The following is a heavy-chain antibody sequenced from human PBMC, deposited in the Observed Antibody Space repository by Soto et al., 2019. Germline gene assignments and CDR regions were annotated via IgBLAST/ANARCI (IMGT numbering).Heavy chain of an antibody. D-gene: IGHD3-16*01. CDR3: TKVISTVGGDFDS. CDR2: INSDGSST. J-gene: IGHJ4*02. Sequence: GGSLRLSCAASGFNFGNYWMHWVRQAPGKGLVWVARINSDGSSTSYADSVKGRFTISRDNAKNTLYLQMNSLRAEDTAMYYCTKVISTVGGDFDSWGQGTLVTVSS. CDR1: GFNFGNYW. V-gene: IGHV3-74*01.